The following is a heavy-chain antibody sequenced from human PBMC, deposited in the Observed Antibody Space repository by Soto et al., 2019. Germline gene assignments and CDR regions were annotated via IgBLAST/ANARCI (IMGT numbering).Heavy chain of an antibody. V-gene: IGHV4-59*01. CDR1: GGSISSYY. Sequence: SETLSLTCTVSGGSISSYYWSWTRQPPGKGLEWIGYIYYSGSTNYNPSLKSRVTISVDTSKNQFSLKLSSVTAADTAVYYCARGGQNCGGDCFNFDYWGQGTLVPVSS. CDR2: IYYSGST. D-gene: IGHD2-21*02. CDR3: ARGGQNCGGDCFNFDY. J-gene: IGHJ4*02.